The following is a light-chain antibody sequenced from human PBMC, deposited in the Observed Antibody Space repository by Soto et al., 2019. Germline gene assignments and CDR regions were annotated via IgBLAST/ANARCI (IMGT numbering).Light chain of an antibody. CDR1: QSVSSN. V-gene: IGKV3-15*01. Sequence: EIVMTQSPATLSVSPGERATLSCRASQSVSSNLAWYQQKPGQAPRLLIYGASTRSTGIPARFSCSGSVTDFTLTISSLQSADFAVYYCQQYNNWPPWTFGQGTKVEIK. CDR2: GAS. J-gene: IGKJ1*01. CDR3: QQYNNWPPWT.